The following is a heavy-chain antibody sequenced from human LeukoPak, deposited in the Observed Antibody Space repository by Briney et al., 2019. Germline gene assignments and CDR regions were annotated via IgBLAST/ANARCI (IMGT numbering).Heavy chain of an antibody. CDR3: ARVQDYYDRRLGSRLDAFDI. CDR2: IYTSGST. J-gene: IGHJ3*02. V-gene: IGHV4-4*07. CDR1: GGSISSYY. Sequence: SETLSLTCTVSGGSISSYYWSWLRQPAGKGLEWIGRIYTSGSTNYNPSLKSRVTMSVDTSKKQFSLKLSSVAAADTAVYYCARVQDYYDRRLGSRLDAFDIWGQGTMVTVSS. D-gene: IGHD3-22*01.